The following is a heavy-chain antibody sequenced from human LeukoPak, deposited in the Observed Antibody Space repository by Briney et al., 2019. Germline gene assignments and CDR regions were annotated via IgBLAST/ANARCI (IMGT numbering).Heavy chain of an antibody. Sequence: GASVKVSCKVSGYTLTELSMHWVRQAPGKGLEWMGGFDPEDGETIYAQKFQGRVTMTEDTSTDTAYMELSSLRSEDTAVYYCATSLIVVVPAAMIDYYYYGMDVWGQGTTVTVSS. V-gene: IGHV1-24*01. D-gene: IGHD2-2*01. CDR1: GYTLTELS. J-gene: IGHJ6*02. CDR3: ATSLIVVVPAAMIDYYYYGMDV. CDR2: FDPEDGET.